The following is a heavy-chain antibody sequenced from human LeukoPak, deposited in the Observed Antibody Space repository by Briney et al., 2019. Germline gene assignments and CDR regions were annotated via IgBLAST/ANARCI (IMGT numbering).Heavy chain of an antibody. J-gene: IGHJ5*02. V-gene: IGHV4-39*07. CDR2: IYYSGST. CDR1: GGSISSSSYY. D-gene: IGHD6-13*01. Sequence: SETLSLTCTVSGGSISSSSYYWGWIRQPPGKGLEWIGSIYYSGSTYYNPSLKSRVTMSVDTSKNQFSLKLSSVTAADTAVYYRTRYSSSWASWFDPWGQGTLVTVSS. CDR3: TRYSSSWASWFDP.